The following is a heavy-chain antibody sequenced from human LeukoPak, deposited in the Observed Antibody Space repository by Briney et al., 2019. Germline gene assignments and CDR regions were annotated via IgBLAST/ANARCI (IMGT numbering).Heavy chain of an antibody. D-gene: IGHD1-26*01. CDR2: IIPIFGTA. CDR1: GGTFSSYA. Sequence: SVKVSCKASGGTFSSYAISWVRQAPGQGLEWMGGIIPIFGTANYAQKFQGRVTITADESTSTAYMELSSLRSDDTAVYYCARSRMGNYYYYYMDVWGKGTTVTVSS. CDR3: ARSRMGNYYYYYMDV. V-gene: IGHV1-69*01. J-gene: IGHJ6*03.